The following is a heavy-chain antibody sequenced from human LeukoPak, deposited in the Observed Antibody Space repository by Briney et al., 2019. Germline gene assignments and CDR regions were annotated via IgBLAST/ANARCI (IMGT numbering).Heavy chain of an antibody. CDR3: ARDGYDGWFDP. J-gene: IGHJ5*02. CDR2: IYYGGST. CDR1: GGSISSGGYY. Sequence: SETLSLTCTVSGGSISSGGYYWSWIRQHPGKGLEWIGYIYYGGSTYYNPSLKSRVTISVDTSKNQFSLKLSSVTAAGTAVYYCARDGYDGWFDPWGQGTLVTVSS. V-gene: IGHV4-31*03. D-gene: IGHD5-12*01.